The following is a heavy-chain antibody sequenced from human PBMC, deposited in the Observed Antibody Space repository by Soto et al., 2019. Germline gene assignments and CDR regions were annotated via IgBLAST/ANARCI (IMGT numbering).Heavy chain of an antibody. CDR3: ARDHRPSDTYYDFWSGYAIDY. D-gene: IGHD3-3*01. CDR1: GFTFSSYW. Sequence: AGGSLRLSCAASGFTFSSYWMSWVRQAPGKGLEWVANIKQDGSEKYYVDSVKGRFTISRDNAKNSLYLQMNSLRAEDTAVYYCARDHRPSDTYYDFWSGYAIDYWGQGTLVTVSS. CDR2: IKQDGSEK. J-gene: IGHJ4*02. V-gene: IGHV3-7*01.